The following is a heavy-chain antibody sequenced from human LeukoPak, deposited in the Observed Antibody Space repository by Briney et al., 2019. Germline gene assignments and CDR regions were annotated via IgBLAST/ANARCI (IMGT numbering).Heavy chain of an antibody. CDR2: ISSSSSYT. D-gene: IGHD1-1*01. V-gene: IGHV3-11*06. CDR1: GFTFSDYY. J-gene: IGHJ6*04. CDR3: ATTTGTYVYGMDV. Sequence: GGSLRLSCAASGFTFSDYYMSWIRQAPGKGLEWVSYISSSSSYTNYADSVKGRLTISRDNAKDPLYLQMNSLRAEDTAVYYCATTTGTYVYGMDVWGKGTTVTVSS.